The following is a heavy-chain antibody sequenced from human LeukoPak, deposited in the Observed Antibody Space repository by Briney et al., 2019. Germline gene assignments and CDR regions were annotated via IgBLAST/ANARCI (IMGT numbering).Heavy chain of an antibody. CDR1: GFTFSSYA. CDR2: ISGSGGST. J-gene: IGHJ4*02. D-gene: IGHD6-19*01. V-gene: IGHV3-23*01. Sequence: GGSLRLSCAASGFTFSSYAMSWVRQAPGKGLEWVSAISGSGGSTYYADSVKGRFTISRDNSKNTLYLQMNSLRAEDTAVDYCAKDAVIAVAGTDYFDYWGQGTLVTVSS. CDR3: AKDAVIAVAGTDYFDY.